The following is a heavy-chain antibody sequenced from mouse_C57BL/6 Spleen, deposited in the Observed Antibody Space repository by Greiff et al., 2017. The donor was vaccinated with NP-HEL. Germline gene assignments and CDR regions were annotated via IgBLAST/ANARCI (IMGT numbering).Heavy chain of an antibody. CDR1: GYTFTSYW. J-gene: IGHJ4*01. CDR3: ARLGDYDGAMDY. Sequence: QVQLQQPGAELVRPGTSVKLSCKASGYTFTSYWMHWVKQRPGQGLEWIGVIDPSDSYTNYNQKFKGKATLTVDTSSSTAYMQLSSLTSEDSAVYYCARLGDYDGAMDYWGQGTSVTVSS. CDR2: IDPSDSYT. V-gene: IGHV1-59*01. D-gene: IGHD2-4*01.